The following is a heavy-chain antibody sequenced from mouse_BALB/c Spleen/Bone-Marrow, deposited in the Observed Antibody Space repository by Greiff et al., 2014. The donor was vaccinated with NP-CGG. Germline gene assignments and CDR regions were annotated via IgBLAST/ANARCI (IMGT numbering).Heavy chain of an antibody. CDR2: ISNYYGNT. J-gene: IGHJ4*01. Sequence: QVQLQQSGPELVRPGVSVKISCKGSSYTFTDYAMHWVKQSHAKSLERIGVISNYYGNTNYNQKFKGKATMTVDKSSSTAYMELARLTSEDSAVYYCARSGYRHEDYYAMDYWGQGTSVTVSS. CDR3: ARSGYRHEDYYAMDY. V-gene: IGHV1-67*01. D-gene: IGHD2-14*01. CDR1: SYTFTDYA.